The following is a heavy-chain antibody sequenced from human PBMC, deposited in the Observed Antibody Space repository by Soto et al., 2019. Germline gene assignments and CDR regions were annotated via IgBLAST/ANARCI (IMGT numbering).Heavy chain of an antibody. D-gene: IGHD2-2*01. CDR2: IWYDGSNK. Sequence: GGSLRLSCAASGFTFSSYGMHWVRQAPGKGLEWVAVIWYDGSNKYYADSVKGRFTISRDNSKNTLYLQMNSLRAEDTAVYYCARDIAVAPTGGYYGMDVWGLGTTVTVSS. V-gene: IGHV3-33*01. J-gene: IGHJ6*02. CDR3: ARDIAVAPTGGYYGMDV. CDR1: GFTFSSYG.